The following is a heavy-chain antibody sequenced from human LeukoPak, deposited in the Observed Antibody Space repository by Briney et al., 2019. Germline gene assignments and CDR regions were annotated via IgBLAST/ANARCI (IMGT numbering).Heavy chain of an antibody. CDR1: GGSISSYY. CDR3: ARLRAAAGIVHYYYYYGMDV. J-gene: IGHJ6*02. D-gene: IGHD6-13*01. Sequence: AETLSLTCTVSGGSISSYYWSWIRQPPGKGLEWIGYIYYSGSTNYNPSLKSRDTISGDTSKNQFSLKLSSVTAADTAVYYCARLRAAAGIVHYYYYYGMDVWGQGTTVTVSS. V-gene: IGHV4-59*08. CDR2: IYYSGST.